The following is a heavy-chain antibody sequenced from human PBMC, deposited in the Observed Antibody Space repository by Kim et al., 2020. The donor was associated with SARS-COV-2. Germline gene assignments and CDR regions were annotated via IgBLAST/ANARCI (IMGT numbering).Heavy chain of an antibody. Sequence: GGSLRLSCAASGFTFSSYSMNWVRQAPGKGLEWVSLIGYNGAMRYYEDSVKGRFTISRDNAKNTLYLHINSLRAEDTAVYYCARDGGHCFDYGFDYWGQG. D-gene: IGHD3-16*01. CDR2: IGYNGAMR. J-gene: IGHJ4*02. CDR3: ARDGGHCFDYGFDY. V-gene: IGHV3-48*01. CDR1: GFTFSSYS.